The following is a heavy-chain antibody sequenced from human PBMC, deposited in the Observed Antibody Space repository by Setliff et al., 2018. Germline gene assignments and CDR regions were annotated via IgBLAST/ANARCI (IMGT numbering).Heavy chain of an antibody. CDR3: AREGVDTRSSTDYRYYMDV. D-gene: IGHD5-18*01. CDR1: GGTFSSQG. J-gene: IGHJ6*03. V-gene: IGHV1-69*05. CDR2: IMPIFGTT. Sequence: SVKVSCKASGGTFSSQGISWVRQAPGQGLEWMGGIMPIFGTTNYARKFQGRVTITTDKSTSTAYMELSSLRTEDTAVYYCAREGVDTRSSTDYRYYMDVWGKGTTVTVSS.